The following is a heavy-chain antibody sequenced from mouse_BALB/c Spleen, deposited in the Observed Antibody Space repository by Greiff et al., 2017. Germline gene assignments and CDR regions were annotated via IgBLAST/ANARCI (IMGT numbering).Heavy chain of an antibody. CDR3: ARPLYDYDGGFAY. CDR2: ISYSGST. D-gene: IGHD2-4*01. CDR1: GYSITSDYA. J-gene: IGHJ3*01. Sequence: EVQLQESGPGLVKPSQSLSLTCTVTGYSITSDYAWNWIRQFPGNKLEWMGYISYSGSTSYNPSLKSRISITRDTSKNQFFLQLNSVTTEDTATYYCARPLYDYDGGFAYWGQGTLVTVSA. V-gene: IGHV3-2*02.